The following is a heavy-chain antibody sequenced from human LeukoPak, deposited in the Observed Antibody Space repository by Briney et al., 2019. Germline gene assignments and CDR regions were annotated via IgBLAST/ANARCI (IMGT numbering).Heavy chain of an antibody. D-gene: IGHD3-10*01. J-gene: IGHJ4*02. CDR3: WGHWGSGSPYFDY. V-gene: IGHV4-59*08. Sequence: PSETLSLTCTVSGDSIINYYWSWIRQSPGKGLEWIGYIYYSGSTKYNPSLKSRVTISVDTSKNQFSLKLSSVTAAGTAVYYWWGHWGSGSPYFDYWGQGTLVTVSS. CDR2: IYYSGST. CDR1: GDSIINYY.